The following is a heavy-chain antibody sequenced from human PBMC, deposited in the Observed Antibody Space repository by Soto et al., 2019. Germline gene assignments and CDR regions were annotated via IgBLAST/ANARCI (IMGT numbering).Heavy chain of an antibody. CDR1: GGSMTKSYF. Sequence: QVQLHESGPGLVKPSETLSLTCTVSGGSMTKSYFWSWIRQPPGKALEWIGYINYSGSTNYNPSLNGRATISIDTSKNQFSLKLTSVTSADTAVYYCTRDRNTYFYWSQGTLVTVSS. V-gene: IGHV4-59*01. CDR3: TRDRNTYFY. J-gene: IGHJ4*01. CDR2: INYSGST.